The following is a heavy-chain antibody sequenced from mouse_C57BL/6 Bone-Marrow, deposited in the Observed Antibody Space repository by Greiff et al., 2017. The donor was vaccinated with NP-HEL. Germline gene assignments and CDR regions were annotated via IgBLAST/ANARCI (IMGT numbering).Heavy chain of an antibody. CDR2: IYPRSGNT. CDR1: GYTFTSYG. V-gene: IGHV1-81*01. D-gene: IGHD1-1*01. Sequence: VQLQQSGAELARPGASVKLSCKASGYTFTSYGISWVKQRTGQGLEWIGEIYPRSGNTYYNEKFKGKATLTADKSSSTAYMELRSRTSEDSAVYFSARVGSSPFAYWGQGTLVTVSA. CDR3: ARVGSSPFAY. J-gene: IGHJ3*01.